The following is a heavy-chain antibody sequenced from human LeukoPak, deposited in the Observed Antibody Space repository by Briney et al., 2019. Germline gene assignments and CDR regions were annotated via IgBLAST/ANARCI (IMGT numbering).Heavy chain of an antibody. Sequence: SETLSLTCSVSGGSIGSSSYYWGWIRQPPGKGLEWIGSINYSGNTYFNPSLKSRVTISVDTSKNQFSLKLSSVTAADTAVYYCARPSDSSGYYYFDYWGQGTLVTVSS. J-gene: IGHJ4*02. CDR2: INYSGNT. D-gene: IGHD3-22*01. CDR3: ARPSDSSGYYYFDY. V-gene: IGHV4-39*01. CDR1: GGSIGSSSYY.